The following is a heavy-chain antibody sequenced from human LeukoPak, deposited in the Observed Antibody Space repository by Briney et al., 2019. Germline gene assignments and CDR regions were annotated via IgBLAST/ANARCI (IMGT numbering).Heavy chain of an antibody. D-gene: IGHD5-12*01. Sequence: ASVKVSCQASGGTFSSYAISWVRQAPGQGLEWMGGIIPIFGTANYAQKFQGRVTITADKSTSTAYMELSSLRSEDTAVYYCARDGYHLWDFDYWGQGTLVTVSS. CDR2: IIPIFGTA. CDR1: GGTFSSYA. J-gene: IGHJ4*02. V-gene: IGHV1-69*06. CDR3: ARDGYHLWDFDY.